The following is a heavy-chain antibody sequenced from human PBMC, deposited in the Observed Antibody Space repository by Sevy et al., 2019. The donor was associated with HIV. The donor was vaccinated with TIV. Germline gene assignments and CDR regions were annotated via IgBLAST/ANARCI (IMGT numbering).Heavy chain of an antibody. CDR3: AKYAGDFPHFDY. D-gene: IGHD7-27*01. CDR2: ISDTGTST. J-gene: IGHJ4*02. V-gene: IGHV3-23*01. CDR1: GFIFTNYA. Sequence: GGSLRLSCVASGFIFTNYAMHWVRQAPGKGLQWVSSISDTGTSTYYADSVEGRFTISRDNSKKTLYLQMNSLRAEDTALYYCAKYAGDFPHFDYWGQGTLVTVSS.